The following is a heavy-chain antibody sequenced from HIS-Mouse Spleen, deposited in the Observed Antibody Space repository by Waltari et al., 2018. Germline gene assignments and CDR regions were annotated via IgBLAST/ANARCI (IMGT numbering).Heavy chain of an antibody. CDR3: ARSQTVAGTQRPWFDP. CDR2: IYPGDSDT. CDR1: GYRFTSYW. D-gene: IGHD6-19*01. J-gene: IGHJ5*02. V-gene: IGHV5-51*03. Sequence: EVQLVQSGAEVKKPGESLKISCKGSGYRFTSYWIGWLRLLPGKGLEWMGIIYPGDSDTRYSPSFQGQVTISADKSISTAYLQWSSLKASDTAMYYCARSQTVAGTQRPWFDPWGQGTLVTVSS.